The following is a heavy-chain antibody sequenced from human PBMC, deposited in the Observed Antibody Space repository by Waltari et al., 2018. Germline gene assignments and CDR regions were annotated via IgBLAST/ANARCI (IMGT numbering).Heavy chain of an antibody. CDR2: INWNSGSI. CDR1: GFTFDAFA. D-gene: IGHD3-22*01. CDR3: AKKNDEVFDRNGLVYDAFDM. J-gene: IGHJ3*02. Sequence: EVQLVESGGGLVQPGRSLRLSCAASGFTFDAFAMQWVRQAPGKGLEWVSGINWNSGSIGYGDSVKGRFTISRDNARNSLYLQMNRLTTEDTAVYYCAKKNDEVFDRNGLVYDAFDMWGQGTMVTVSS. V-gene: IGHV3-9*01.